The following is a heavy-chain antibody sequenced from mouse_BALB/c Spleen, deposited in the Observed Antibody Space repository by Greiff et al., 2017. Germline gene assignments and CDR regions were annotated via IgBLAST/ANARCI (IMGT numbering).Heavy chain of an antibody. J-gene: IGHJ4*01. D-gene: IGHD2-14*01. V-gene: IGHV2-9*02. CDR1: GFSLTSYG. Sequence: QVQLQQSGPGLVAPSQSLSITCTVSGFSLTSYGVHWVRQPPGKGLEWLGVIWAGGSTNYNSALMSRLSISKDNSKSQVFLKMNSLQTDDTAMYYCARVHYRYDEDAMDYWGQGTSVTVSS. CDR3: ARVHYRYDEDAMDY. CDR2: IWAGGST.